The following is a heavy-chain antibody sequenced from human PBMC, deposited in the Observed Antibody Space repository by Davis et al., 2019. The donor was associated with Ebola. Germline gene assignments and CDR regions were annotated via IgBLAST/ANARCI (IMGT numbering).Heavy chain of an antibody. J-gene: IGHJ4*02. CDR1: GGSISNNNW. V-gene: IGHV4-4*02. D-gene: IGHD3-22*01. CDR3: ARDYYDSSGYLWYFDS. CDR2: IYNSGSA. Sequence: SETLSLTCAVSGGSISNNNWWSCVRQSPGKGLEWIGEIYNSGSANYTPSLKSRVTTSVDKSKNQFSLKLSSVTAADTAVYYCARDYYDSSGYLWYFDSWGQGTLVSVSS.